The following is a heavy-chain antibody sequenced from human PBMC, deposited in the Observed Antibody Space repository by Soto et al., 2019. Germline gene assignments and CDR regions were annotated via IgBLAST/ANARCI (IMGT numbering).Heavy chain of an antibody. V-gene: IGHV1-3*01. CDR1: GNTVPNYA. CDR3: ARGISDILTGYYYYGMDV. Sequence: ASVKVSCKASGNTVPNYAIHWVRQAPGQRLEWMGWINGGNGNTYYSEHFQGRVTFTRDTSACIAYMELSSLRSEDTAVYYCARGISDILTGYYYYGMDVWGQGTTVTV. D-gene: IGHD3-9*01. J-gene: IGHJ6*02. CDR2: INGGNGNT.